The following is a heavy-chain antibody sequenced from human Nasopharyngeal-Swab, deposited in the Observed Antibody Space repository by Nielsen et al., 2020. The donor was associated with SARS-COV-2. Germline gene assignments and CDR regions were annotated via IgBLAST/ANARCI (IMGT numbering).Heavy chain of an antibody. Sequence: GESLKISCAASGFAFSSYSMNWFRQAPGKGLEWISYIGGDGNYKQYADSVEGRLTISRDNAKNSLYLQMNSLRDEDTAVYYCARDSQWAFDYWGQGTLVTVSP. CDR1: GFAFSSYS. CDR2: IGGDGNYK. D-gene: IGHD2-8*01. J-gene: IGHJ4*02. CDR3: ARDSQWAFDY. V-gene: IGHV3-48*02.